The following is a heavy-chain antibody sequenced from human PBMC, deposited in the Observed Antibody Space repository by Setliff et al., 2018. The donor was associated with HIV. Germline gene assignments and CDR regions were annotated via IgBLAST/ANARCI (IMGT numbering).Heavy chain of an antibody. V-gene: IGHV4-34*01. CDR1: GGSFKGNL. Sequence: PSETLSLTCAIYGGSFKGNLWNWIRQSPGKGLEWVGEINHGGSPNYNPSLKSRVIISIDTSKNQFSLKLTSVTAADTAKYYCARRTRENPYYYYYYMDAWGNGTTVTSP. CDR2: INHGGSP. J-gene: IGHJ6*03. CDR3: ARRTRENPYYYYYYMDA.